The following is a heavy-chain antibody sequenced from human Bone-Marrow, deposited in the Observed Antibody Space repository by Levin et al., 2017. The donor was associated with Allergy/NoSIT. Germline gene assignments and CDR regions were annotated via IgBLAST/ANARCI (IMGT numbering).Heavy chain of an antibody. V-gene: IGHV3-23*01. CDR2: ISDIGYSI. CDR1: GFSFSSYA. CDR3: ATSTDLRTFDI. Sequence: GGSLRLSCTASGFSFSSYAMSWVRQAPGKGLEWVSTISDIGYSIYYADSVKGRLTISRDNSKSTLYLQMNSLRAEDTAVYYCATSTDLRTFDIWGQGTMVTVS. J-gene: IGHJ3*02. D-gene: IGHD3-3*01.